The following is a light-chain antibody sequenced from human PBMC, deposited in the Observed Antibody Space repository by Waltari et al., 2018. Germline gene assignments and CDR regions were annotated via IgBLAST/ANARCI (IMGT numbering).Light chain of an antibody. V-gene: IGLV1-47*01. J-gene: IGLJ3*02. Sequence: QPVLTQPPSASGTPGQTVTLSCSGRSSHIGKSFVKWYQQFPGTAPKILIFNNNNRPSGVPDRFSGSKSGTSASLAISGLRSEDEADYYCAAWDDSLSGRVFGGGTKLTV. CDR1: SSHIGKSF. CDR2: NNN. CDR3: AAWDDSLSGRV.